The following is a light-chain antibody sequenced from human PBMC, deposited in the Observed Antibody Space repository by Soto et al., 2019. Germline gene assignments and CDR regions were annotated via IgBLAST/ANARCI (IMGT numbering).Light chain of an antibody. CDR3: QQANSFPIT. CDR2: AAS. CDR1: QGIGDA. V-gene: IGKV1-17*01. Sequence: DIQMSQSPSSLSASVGDRVTITCRASQGIGDALGWYQQKPGKAPKRLIYAASTLQSGVPSRFSGSGSGTEFTLTISSLQPEDFATYFCQQANSFPITFGQGTRLEI. J-gene: IGKJ5*01.